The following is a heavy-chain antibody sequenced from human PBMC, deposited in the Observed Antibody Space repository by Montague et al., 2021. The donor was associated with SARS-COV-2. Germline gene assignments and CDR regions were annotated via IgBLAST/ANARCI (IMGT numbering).Heavy chain of an antibody. Sequence: SLRLSCAASGFTFGSYDMNWVRRAPGKGLEWVSYISSSGSTTYYADSVKGRFTISRDNAKNSLYLQMNSLRAEDTAVYYCARDLPLIIMVRGVTFGYYGRDVWGQGTTVTVS. V-gene: IGHV3-48*03. CDR2: ISSSGSTT. CDR3: ARDLPLIIMVRGVTFGYYGRDV. J-gene: IGHJ6*02. CDR1: GFTFGSYD. D-gene: IGHD3-10*01.